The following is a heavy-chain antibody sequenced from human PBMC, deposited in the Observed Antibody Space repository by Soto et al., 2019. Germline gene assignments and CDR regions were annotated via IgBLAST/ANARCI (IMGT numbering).Heavy chain of an antibody. V-gene: IGHV4-31*03. CDR2: IRYSGNT. Sequence: QVQLQESGPGLVKPAQTLSLTCTVSGGSINDGAYYWNWVRQHPEKGLEWIGYIRYSGNTYYNPYLKSRVILSLDTCKNQVALMLNSVTAADTAVYYCARSNYGDYGAHPDPWGQGTPVTVSS. J-gene: IGHJ5*02. CDR3: ARSNYGDYGAHPDP. CDR1: GGSINDGAYY. D-gene: IGHD4-17*01.